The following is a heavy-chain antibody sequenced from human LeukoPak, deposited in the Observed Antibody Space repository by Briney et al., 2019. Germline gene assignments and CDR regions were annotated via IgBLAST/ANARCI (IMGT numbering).Heavy chain of an antibody. D-gene: IGHD5-18*01. CDR2: ISWNSGTI. CDR1: GFTFDDYA. Sequence: GGSLRLSCAASGFTFDDYAMHWVRQAPGKGLEWVSGISWNSGTIGHADSVKGRFTISRDNAKDSLYLQMNSLRTDDTALYYCARXLEKGYSYGIDYWGQGTLVTVSS. V-gene: IGHV3-9*01. CDR3: ARXLEKGYSYGIDY. J-gene: IGHJ4*02.